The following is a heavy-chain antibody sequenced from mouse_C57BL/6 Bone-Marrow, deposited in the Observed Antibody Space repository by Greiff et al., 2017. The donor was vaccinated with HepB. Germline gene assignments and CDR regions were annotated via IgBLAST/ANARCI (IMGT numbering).Heavy chain of an antibody. V-gene: IGHV1-7*01. CDR1: GYTFTSYW. CDR3: ATKGGLRRWRYFDI. CDR2: LNPSSGYT. D-gene: IGHD2-2*01. J-gene: IGHJ1*03. Sequence: QVQLKESGAELAKPGASVKLSCKASGYTFTSYWMHWVKQRPGQGLEWIGYLNPSSGYTKYNQKFKDKATFTADKSSSTAYMQLSSLAYEDSEVYYCATKGGLRRWRYFDIWGKVTTVTVSS.